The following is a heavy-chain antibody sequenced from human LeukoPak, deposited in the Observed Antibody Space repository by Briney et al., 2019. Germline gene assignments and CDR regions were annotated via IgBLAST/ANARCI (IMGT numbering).Heavy chain of an antibody. CDR1: AGSISSSY. J-gene: IGHJ4*02. D-gene: IGHD4-11*01. CDR3: ARQGPLTTAVTTRTNPFDY. CDR2: IYYSGST. V-gene: IGHV4-59*08. Sequence: SETLSLTCIVSAGSISSSYWSWIRQPPGKGLEWIGYIYYSGSTNYNPSLKSRVTISVDTSKNQFSLKLNSVTAADTAVYYCARQGPLTTAVTTRTNPFDYWGQGTLVTVSS.